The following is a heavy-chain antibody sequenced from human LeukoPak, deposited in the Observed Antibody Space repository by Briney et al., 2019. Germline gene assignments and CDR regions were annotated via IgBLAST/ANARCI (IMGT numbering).Heavy chain of an antibody. V-gene: IGHV3-30*18. CDR3: AKDYAVGSIDY. D-gene: IGHD3-16*01. J-gene: IGHJ4*02. CDR1: GFTFSTYG. CDR2: LAYDGKTT. Sequence: GRSLRLSCAASGFTFSTYGTHWVRQAPGKGLEWVAVLAYDGKTTYYADSVKGRFTISRDNSKNTVSLQMESLRAEDTALYYCAKDYAVGSIDYWGQGTLVTVSS.